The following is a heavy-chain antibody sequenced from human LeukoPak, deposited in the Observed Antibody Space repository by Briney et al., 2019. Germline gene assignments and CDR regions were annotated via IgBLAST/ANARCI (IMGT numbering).Heavy chain of an antibody. CDR1: GFTFSSYF. CDR3: ARVHDGYNSFDY. J-gene: IGHJ4*02. D-gene: IGHD5-24*01. Sequence: PGGCLRLSCAASGFTFSSYFMHWVRQAPGKGLEWVAFISYDGSNKDYADSVKGRFSISRDNSKNTLFLQMNSLRTEDTSVYYCARVHDGYNSFDYWGQGTLVTVSS. CDR2: ISYDGSNK. V-gene: IGHV3-30-3*01.